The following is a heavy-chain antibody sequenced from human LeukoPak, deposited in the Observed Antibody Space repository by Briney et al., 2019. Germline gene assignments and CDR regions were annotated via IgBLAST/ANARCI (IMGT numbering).Heavy chain of an antibody. Sequence: SGTLSLTCAVSGGSISSSNWWSWVRQPPGKGLEWIGGIYHSGSTNYNPSLKSRVTISVDKSKNQFSLKLSSVTAADTAVYYCARDAHYYGSGSYYRAFDHWGQGTLVTVSS. CDR1: GGSISSSNW. CDR2: IYHSGST. CDR3: ARDAHYYGSGSYYRAFDH. D-gene: IGHD3-10*01. J-gene: IGHJ4*02. V-gene: IGHV4-4*02.